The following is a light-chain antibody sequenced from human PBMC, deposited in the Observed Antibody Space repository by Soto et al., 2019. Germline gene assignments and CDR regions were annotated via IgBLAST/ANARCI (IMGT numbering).Light chain of an antibody. V-gene: IGKV3-11*01. CDR1: QRVSND. CDR2: DAS. CDR3: QQRRNSPT. Sequence: CPATLSESPGERATLSCRASQRVSNDFAWYQQKPGQAPRLLIYDASNRATGIPARFSGSGSGTDFTLTSSVLEPEDCAVYYSQQRRNSPTFGRGTKVDIK. J-gene: IGKJ4*01.